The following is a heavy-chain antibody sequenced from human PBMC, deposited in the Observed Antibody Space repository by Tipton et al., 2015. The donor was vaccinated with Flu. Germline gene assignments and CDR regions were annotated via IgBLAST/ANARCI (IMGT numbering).Heavy chain of an antibody. CDR1: GGSISSYY. CDR3: AREKWLVPEGIDY. D-gene: IGHD6-19*01. Sequence: TLSLTCTVSGGSISSYYWSRIRQPAGKGLEWIGRIYTSGSTNYNPSLKSRVTMSVDTSKNQFPLKLSSVTAADTAVYYCAREKWLVPEGIDYWGQGTLVTVSS. V-gene: IGHV4-4*07. CDR2: IYTSGST. J-gene: IGHJ4*02.